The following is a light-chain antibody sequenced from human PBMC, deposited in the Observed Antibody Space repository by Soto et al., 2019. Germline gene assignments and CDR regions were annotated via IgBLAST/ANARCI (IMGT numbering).Light chain of an antibody. CDR3: SSYTSSNTLVL. V-gene: IGLV2-14*01. J-gene: IGLJ2*01. Sequence: QSALTQPASLSGSPGQSITISCTGTSSDVGGYNYVSWYQQHPGKAPKLMIYEVSNRPSGVSNRFSGSKSGNTASLTISGLQAEDEADYYCSSYTSSNTLVLFGGGTQLTVL. CDR2: EVS. CDR1: SSDVGGYNY.